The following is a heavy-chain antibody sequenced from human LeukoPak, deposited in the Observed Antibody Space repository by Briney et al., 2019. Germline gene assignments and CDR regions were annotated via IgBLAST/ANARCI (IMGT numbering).Heavy chain of an antibody. CDR2: ISYDGSNK. V-gene: IGHV3-30-3*01. CDR1: GFTFSSYA. CDR3: AKGRCSGVGCDSFHS. J-gene: IGHJ4*02. Sequence: GGSLRLSCAASGFTFSSYAMHWVRQAPGKGLEWVAVISYDGSNKYYADSVKGRFTISRDNSKNTLYLQMNSLRAEDTAVYYCAKGRCSGVGCDSFHSWGQGALVTVSS. D-gene: IGHD2-15*01.